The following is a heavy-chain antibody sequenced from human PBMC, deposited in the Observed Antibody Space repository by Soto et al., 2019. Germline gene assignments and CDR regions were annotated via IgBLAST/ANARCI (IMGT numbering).Heavy chain of an antibody. CDR2: ISGSGGST. J-gene: IGHJ3*02. V-gene: IGHV3-23*01. D-gene: IGHD4-17*01. CDR1: GFTFSSYA. Sequence: EVQLLESGGGLVQPGGSLRLSCAASGFTFSSYAMSWVRQAPGKGLEWVSAISGSGGSTYYADSVKGRFTISRDNSKNKLYLQMNSVRAEDTVVYYCAKVTGTVALQNDAFDIWGQGTMVTVSS. CDR3: AKVTGTVALQNDAFDI.